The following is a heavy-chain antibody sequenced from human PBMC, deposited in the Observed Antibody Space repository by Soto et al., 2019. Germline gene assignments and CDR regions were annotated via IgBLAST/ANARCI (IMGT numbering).Heavy chain of an antibody. CDR2: IYWDDDK. Sequence: QITLKESGPTLVKPTQTLTXXCXXXGFSLSTSGVXVAWXRXPPGKALEWLALIYWDDDKRYRPSLETRLTITKDTSKNQVVLTMTNMDSVDXXTXXXXXXXXXXXXCYXFSYSGMDVWGQGTTVTVSS. CDR1: GFSLSTSGVX. D-gene: IGHD2-15*01. V-gene: IGHV2-5*02. J-gene: IGHJ6*02. CDR3: XXXXXXXXXCYXFSYSGMDV.